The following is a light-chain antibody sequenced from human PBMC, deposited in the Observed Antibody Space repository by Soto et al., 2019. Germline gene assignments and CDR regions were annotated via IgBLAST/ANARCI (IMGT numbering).Light chain of an antibody. CDR1: QSISGW. J-gene: IGKJ4*01. V-gene: IGKV1-5*01. Sequence: DIQMTQSPSTLSASVGDRVTITCRASQSISGWLAWYQQKPGKAPKLLMYDASSLQSGVPSRFSGSGYGTEFTLTISNLQPEDSATYYCQQTNTFPLTFGGGTKVDIK. CDR2: DAS. CDR3: QQTNTFPLT.